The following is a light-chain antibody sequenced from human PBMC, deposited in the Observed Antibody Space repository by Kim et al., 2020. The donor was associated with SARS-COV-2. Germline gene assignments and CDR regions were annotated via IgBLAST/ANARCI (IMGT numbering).Light chain of an antibody. CDR3: QQYNSYSLT. CDR1: QSIGSW. CDR2: KAS. V-gene: IGKV1-5*03. J-gene: IGKJ4*01. Sequence: ASVGDRVTITCRASQSIGSWLAWYQQKPGKAPKVLIYKASSLESGVPSRFSGSGSGTEFTLTISSLQPDDFATYYCQQYNSYSLTFGGGTKVDIK.